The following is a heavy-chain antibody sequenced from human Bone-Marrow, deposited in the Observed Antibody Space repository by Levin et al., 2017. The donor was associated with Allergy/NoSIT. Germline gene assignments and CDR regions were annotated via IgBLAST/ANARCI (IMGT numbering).Heavy chain of an antibody. V-gene: IGHV3-74*01. CDR1: GFAFSNYW. D-gene: IGHD3-10*01. CDR3: ARDPFAYNFGSGSYLDY. CDR2: INRGGTST. J-gene: IGHJ4*02. Sequence: GGSLRLSCAASGFAFSNYWMHWVRQASGKRLVWVSRINRGGTSTTYADSVKGRFTISRDNAKNTLYLQMNSLRAEDTAVYYCARDPFAYNFGSGSYLDYWGQGTLVSVSS.